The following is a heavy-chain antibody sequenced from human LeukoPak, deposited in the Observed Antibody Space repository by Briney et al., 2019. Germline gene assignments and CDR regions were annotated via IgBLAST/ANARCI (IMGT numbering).Heavy chain of an antibody. Sequence: SETLSLTCTVSGGSINTYYWSWIRQPPGKGLEWIGYIYYSGSTNYNPSLKSRVTISVDTSKNQFSLELSSVTAADTAVYYCARDRGVAVALDAFDIWGQGTMVTVSS. CDR3: ARDRGVAVALDAFDI. J-gene: IGHJ3*02. CDR1: GGSINTYY. D-gene: IGHD6-19*01. V-gene: IGHV4-59*01. CDR2: IYYSGST.